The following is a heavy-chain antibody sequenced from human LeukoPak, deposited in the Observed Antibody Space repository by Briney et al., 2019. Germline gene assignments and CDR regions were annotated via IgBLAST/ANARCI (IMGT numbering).Heavy chain of an antibody. D-gene: IGHD1-26*01. Sequence: GGSLRLSCAASGFVFDDYGMSWVRQVPGKGLEWVSAINWNGHSTGYADSVKGRFTISRDNSKNTLYLQMNSLRAEDTAVYYCARELVGATNFDYWGQGTLVTVSS. CDR1: GFVFDDYG. V-gene: IGHV3-20*04. CDR3: ARELVGATNFDY. CDR2: INWNGHST. J-gene: IGHJ4*02.